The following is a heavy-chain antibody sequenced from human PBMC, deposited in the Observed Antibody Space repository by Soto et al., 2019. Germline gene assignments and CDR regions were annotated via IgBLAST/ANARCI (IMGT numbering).Heavy chain of an antibody. J-gene: IGHJ3*01. V-gene: IGHV1-2*02. D-gene: IGHD2-8*01. CDR2: INPHGGGA. CDR3: AKDRVRTPNGADSFDV. CDR1: GYAFGAYY. Sequence: AAVKVSCKASGYAFGAYYIYWVRQAPGQGLEWMGYINPHGGGARYVQEFRDRLTITTDTPKDIAYMELRSLTSDDTAIYYCAKDRVRTPNGADSFDVWGQGTSVTVSS.